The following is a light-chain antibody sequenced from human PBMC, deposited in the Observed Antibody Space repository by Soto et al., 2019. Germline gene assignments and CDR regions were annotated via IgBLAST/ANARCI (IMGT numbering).Light chain of an antibody. CDR3: QSYDSSLSGFYV. J-gene: IGLJ1*01. CDR2: RNN. V-gene: IGLV1-47*01. CDR1: TSNIGSNY. Sequence: QSVLTQPPSASGTPGQGVTISCSGSTSNIGSNYVYWYQQLPGTAPKLLIYRNNQRPSGVPDRFSGSKSGPSASLAITGLQAEDEADYYCQSYDSSLSGFYVFGTGTKVTVL.